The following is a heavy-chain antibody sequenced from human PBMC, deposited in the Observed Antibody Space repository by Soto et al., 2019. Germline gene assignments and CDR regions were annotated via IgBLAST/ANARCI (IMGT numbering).Heavy chain of an antibody. D-gene: IGHD3-16*01. CDR2: ISGAGGST. J-gene: IGHJ4*02. Sequence: EAQVLESGGGLVQPGGSLRPSCLASGFTFSTYLMGWVRQAPGKGLEWVSGISGAGGSTSYADSVKGRFTISRDNSKNTLYLQMNSLRADDTAVFYCTKGWGDYWGQGTLVTVSS. V-gene: IGHV3-23*01. CDR1: GFTFSTYL. CDR3: TKGWGDY.